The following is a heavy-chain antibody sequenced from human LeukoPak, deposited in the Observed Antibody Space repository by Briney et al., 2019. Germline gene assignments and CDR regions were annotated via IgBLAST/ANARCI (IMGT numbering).Heavy chain of an antibody. Sequence: SQTLSLTCTVSGGSLSSGDYYWSWIRQPPGKGLEWIGYIYYSGSTYYNPSLKSRVTISVDTSKNQFSLKLSSVTAADTAVYYCASLYSYYYYMDVWGKGTTVTVSS. CDR1: GGSLSSGDYY. CDR2: IYYSGST. D-gene: IGHD2-21*01. CDR3: ASLYSYYYYMDV. J-gene: IGHJ6*03. V-gene: IGHV4-30-4*08.